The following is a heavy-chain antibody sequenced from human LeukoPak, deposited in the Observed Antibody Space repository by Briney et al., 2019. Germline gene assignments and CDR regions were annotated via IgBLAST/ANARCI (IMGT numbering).Heavy chain of an antibody. CDR1: GGSISNNLYY. D-gene: IGHD1-7*01. V-gene: IGHV4-39*06. Sequence: SETLSLTCTVAGGSISNNLYYWGWVRQPPGKGLEWIGSLYYSGSTYYNASLKGRVTISIDKAKNQFALMLSSVTAADTAVYYCAKRRGLELLYYYYMDVWGKGTTVTVSS. CDR2: LYYSGST. CDR3: AKRRGLELLYYYYMDV. J-gene: IGHJ6*03.